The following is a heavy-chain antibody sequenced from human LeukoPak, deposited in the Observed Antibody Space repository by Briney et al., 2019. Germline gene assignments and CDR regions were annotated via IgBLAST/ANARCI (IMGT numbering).Heavy chain of an antibody. V-gene: IGHV3-23*01. Sequence: GGSLRLSCAASGFTFSSYAMSWVRQAPGKGLEWVSAISGSGGSTYYADSVKGRFTISRDNSKNTLYLQMNSLRAEDTAVYYCAKDPSQQWLVTWRVNWFDPWGQGTLVTVSS. CDR2: ISGSGGST. J-gene: IGHJ5*02. CDR3: AKDPSQQWLVTWRVNWFDP. CDR1: GFTFSSYA. D-gene: IGHD6-19*01.